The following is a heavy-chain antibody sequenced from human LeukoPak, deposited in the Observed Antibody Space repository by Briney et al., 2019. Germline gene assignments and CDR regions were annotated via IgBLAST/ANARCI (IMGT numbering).Heavy chain of an antibody. J-gene: IGHJ6*02. D-gene: IGHD5-18*01. CDR2: INPNSGGT. CDR3: ARDPGYSYGLDP. V-gene: IGHV1-2*02. Sequence: RASVKVSCKASGYTFTGYYMHWVRQAPGQGLEWMGWINPNSGGTNYAQKFQGRVTMTRDTSISTAYMELSRLRSDDTAVYYCARDPGYSYGLDPWGQGTTVTVSS. CDR1: GYTFTGYY.